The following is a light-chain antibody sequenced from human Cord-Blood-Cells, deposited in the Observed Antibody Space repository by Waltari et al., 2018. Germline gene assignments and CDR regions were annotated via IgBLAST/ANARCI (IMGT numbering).Light chain of an antibody. Sequence: SYELTQPPSVSVSPGQTASITCSGVKLGDKYACWYQQKPGQSPLLVIYQDSKRPSGIPERFSGSNAGNTATLTISGTQAMDEADYYCQAWDSSTYVFGTGTKVTVL. CDR2: QDS. V-gene: IGLV3-1*01. CDR1: KLGDKY. CDR3: QAWDSSTYV. J-gene: IGLJ1*01.